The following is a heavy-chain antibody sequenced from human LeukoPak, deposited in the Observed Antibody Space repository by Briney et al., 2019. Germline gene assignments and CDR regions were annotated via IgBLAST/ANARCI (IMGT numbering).Heavy chain of an antibody. CDR1: GYTFTNYD. D-gene: IGHD3-10*01. CDR3: ARGISPYYYGSGVDY. Sequence: GASVKVSCTASGYTFTNYDINWVRQASGQGPEWMGWMRPDSGNTGSAQRLQGRVSLTRNISSNTAYMELSGLRSEDTAMYYCARGISPYYYGSGVDYWGQGTLVTVSS. CDR2: MRPDSGNT. V-gene: IGHV1-8*01. J-gene: IGHJ4*02.